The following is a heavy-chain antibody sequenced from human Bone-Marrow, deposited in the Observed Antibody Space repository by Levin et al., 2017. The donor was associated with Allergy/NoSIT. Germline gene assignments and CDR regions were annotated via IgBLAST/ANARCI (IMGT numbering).Heavy chain of an antibody. CDR2: IYPDDSDT. Sequence: PGESLKISCKASGYSFTSYWIGWVRQMPGKGLEWMGIIYPDDSDTKYRPAFQGQVTISADKSITTAYLQWNSLRISDSAMYFCATASGDVWARAVDIWGQGTKVTVSS. J-gene: IGHJ3*02. CDR1: GYSFTSYW. CDR3: ATASGDVWARAVDI. D-gene: IGHD3-16*01. V-gene: IGHV5-51*01.